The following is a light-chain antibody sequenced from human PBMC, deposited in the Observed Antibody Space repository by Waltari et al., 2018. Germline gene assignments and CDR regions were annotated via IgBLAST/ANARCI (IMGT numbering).Light chain of an antibody. Sequence: DIVMTQSPDSLAVSLGERATINCKSSQSVFYSAINKNYLAWYQQKPEQPPKLLIYGASTRESGVPDRFTGSGSGTDFTLTISSLQAEDVAVYYCQQYYSTPPITFGQGTRLEIK. V-gene: IGKV4-1*01. J-gene: IGKJ5*01. CDR3: QQYYSTPPIT. CDR2: GAS. CDR1: QSVFYSAINKNY.